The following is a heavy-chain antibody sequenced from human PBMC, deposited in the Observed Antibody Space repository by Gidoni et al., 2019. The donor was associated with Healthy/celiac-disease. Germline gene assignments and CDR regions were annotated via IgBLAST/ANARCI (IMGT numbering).Heavy chain of an antibody. CDR1: GGSLSTSRVG. Sequence: QITLKESGPRLVKPTQTLTLTCTFSGGSLSTSRVGGGWIRQPPGKALELLALIYWDEGKRYSPSLKRRLNIPNATSINPVVLTMTNMHPVDTATYSCVHRHTYYYDTSGYYTWFDPWGQGTLVTVSS. CDR2: IYWDEGK. CDR3: VHRHTYYYDTSGYYTWFDP. J-gene: IGHJ5*02. D-gene: IGHD3-22*01. V-gene: IGHV2-5*02.